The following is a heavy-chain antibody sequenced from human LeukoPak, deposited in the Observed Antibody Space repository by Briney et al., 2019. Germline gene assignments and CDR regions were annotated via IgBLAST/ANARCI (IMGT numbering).Heavy chain of an antibody. CDR2: ITGSGGST. CDR1: GFTFSSYA. CDR3: AKSYGDNYFYYYMDV. V-gene: IGHV3-23*01. Sequence: GGSLRLSCAACGFTFSSYAMNWVRQAPGKGLQWVSTITGSGGSTYYADSVKGRFTISRDNSKNTLYLQMNSLRAEDTAVFYCAKSYGDNYFYYYMDVWGKGTTVTVSS. D-gene: IGHD4-17*01. J-gene: IGHJ6*03.